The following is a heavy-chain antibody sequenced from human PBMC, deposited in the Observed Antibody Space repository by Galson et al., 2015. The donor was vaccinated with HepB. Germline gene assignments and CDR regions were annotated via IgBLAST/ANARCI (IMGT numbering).Heavy chain of an antibody. V-gene: IGHV3-64*01. CDR2: ISSNGGST. CDR3: ARVRDGYNLDAFDI. CDR1: GFTFSDYA. Sequence: SLRLSCAASGFTFSDYAMHWVRQAPGKGLEFVSGISSNGGSTYYATSVKGTFTISRDNSRNTLYLQMGSLRAEDMAVYYCARVRDGYNLDAFDIWGQGTMVTVSS. J-gene: IGHJ3*02. D-gene: IGHD5-24*01.